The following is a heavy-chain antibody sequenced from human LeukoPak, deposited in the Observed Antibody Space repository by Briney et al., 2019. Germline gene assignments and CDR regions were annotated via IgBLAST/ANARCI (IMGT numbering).Heavy chain of an antibody. CDR1: GFRFSSYG. J-gene: IGHJ4*01. V-gene: IGHV3-30*18. CDR2: ISFDGNHQ. D-gene: IGHD3-10*01. CDR3: AKAPSGSYYPIRDN. Sequence: PGGSLRLSCAASGFRFSSYGMHWVRQAPGKGLEWVAVISFDGNHQFYTDSVKGRFTISRDNYKNTLFLQMTSLNTDDTAFYYCAKAPSGSYYPIRDNWGEGTLVIVSS.